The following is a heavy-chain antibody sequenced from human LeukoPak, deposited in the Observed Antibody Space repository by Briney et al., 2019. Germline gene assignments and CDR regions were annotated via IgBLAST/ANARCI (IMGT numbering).Heavy chain of an antibody. V-gene: IGHV3-30*18. CDR1: GFTLSDYG. CDR3: AKDLPYSRDY. J-gene: IGHJ4*02. CDR2: VSYDGSNK. Sequence: GGSLRLSCAASGFTLSDYGMQWVRQAPGKGLEWVAVVSYDGSNKYYADSVKGRFTISRDNSKNTLYLQMNSLRAEDTAVYYCAKDLPYSRDYWGQGTLVTVSS. D-gene: IGHD6-13*01.